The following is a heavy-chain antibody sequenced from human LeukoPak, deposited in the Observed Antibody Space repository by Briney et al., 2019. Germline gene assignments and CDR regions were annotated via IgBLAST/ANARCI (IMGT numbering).Heavy chain of an antibody. D-gene: IGHD4-23*01. V-gene: IGHV3-23*01. J-gene: IGHJ4*02. Sequence: GGSLRLSCAASGFTFSNYAMSWVRLAPGKGLEWVSSMSDSGGSAYYADSVKGRFTISRDNPKNTLYLQMNSLRAEDTAVYYCATSKTVITSHFDYWGQGTLVTVSS. CDR2: MSDSGGSA. CDR3: ATSKTVITSHFDY. CDR1: GFTFSNYA.